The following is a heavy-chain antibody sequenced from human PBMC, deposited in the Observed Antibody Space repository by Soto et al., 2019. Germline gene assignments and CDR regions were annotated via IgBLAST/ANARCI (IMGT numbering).Heavy chain of an antibody. D-gene: IGHD3-3*02. CDR1: GGTFSTSA. CDR3: ARDKDRQQLGGNYYYILDV. V-gene: IGHV1-69*12. J-gene: IGHJ6*02. CDR2: IMPVFATP. Sequence: QVQLMQSGAEVKKPGSSVKVSCKASGGTFSTSAISWVRQAPGEGLEWVGGIMPVFATPDYAQKFQGRVTISADESTTTAYLELTSQTTDDTAVYSCARDKDRQQLGGNYYYILDVWGQGTAITVSS.